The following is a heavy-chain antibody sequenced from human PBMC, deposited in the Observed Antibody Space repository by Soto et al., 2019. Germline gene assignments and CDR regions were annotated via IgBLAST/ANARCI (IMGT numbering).Heavy chain of an antibody. CDR2: INHSGST. D-gene: IGHD2-2*01. CDR3: ARDRGYCISTSCSGGNWFDP. CDR1: GGSFSGYY. J-gene: IGHJ5*02. V-gene: IGHV4-34*01. Sequence: PSETLSLTCAVYGGSFSGYYWSWIRQPPGTGLEWIGEINHSGSTNYNPSLKSRVTISVDTSKNQFSLKLSSVTAADTAVYYCARDRGYCISTSCSGGNWFDPWGQGTLVTVSS.